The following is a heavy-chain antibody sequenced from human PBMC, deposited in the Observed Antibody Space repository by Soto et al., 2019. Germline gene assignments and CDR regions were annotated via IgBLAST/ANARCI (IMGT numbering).Heavy chain of an antibody. Sequence: QVQLVQSGAEVKKPGSSVKVSCKASGGTFSSYTISWVRQAPGQGLQWMGRIIPILGIANYAQKFQGRVTITADKSTSTAYVELSSLRSEDTAVYCCARDLKGIAVRNWCDPWGQGTLVTLSS. CDR3: ARDLKGIAVRNWCDP. V-gene: IGHV1-69*08. J-gene: IGHJ5*02. CDR2: IIPILGIA. CDR1: GGTFSSYT.